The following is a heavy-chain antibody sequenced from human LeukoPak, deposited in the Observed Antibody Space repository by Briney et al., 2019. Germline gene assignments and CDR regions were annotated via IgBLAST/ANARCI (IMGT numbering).Heavy chain of an antibody. V-gene: IGHV1-2*02. CDR1: GYTFTAYY. D-gene: IGHD4-17*01. J-gene: IGHJ3*02. CDR2: INPYIGAT. CDR3: ARLSDSGDYVSDYFDI. Sequence: ASVKVSCRASGYTFTAYYLHWARQAPGQGLEWMGGINPYIGATNYAQKFQGRVTMTRDTSTSTAYMELSRLRSDDTAVYYCARLSDSGDYVSDYFDIWGQGTMVTVSS.